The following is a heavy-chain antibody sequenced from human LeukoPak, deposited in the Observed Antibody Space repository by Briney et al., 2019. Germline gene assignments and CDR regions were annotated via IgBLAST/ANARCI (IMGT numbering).Heavy chain of an antibody. J-gene: IGHJ3*02. V-gene: IGHV4-39*07. CDR1: GRSISSSSYY. CDR2: IYYSGST. CDR3: TRIFDSDI. Sequence: SETLSLTCTVSGRSISSSSYYWGWIRQPPGKGLEWIGSIYYSGSTYYNPSLKSRVIMSLDTSKNQFSLTLSAETAADTATYYCTRIFDSDIWGQGTLVTVSP. D-gene: IGHD3-9*01.